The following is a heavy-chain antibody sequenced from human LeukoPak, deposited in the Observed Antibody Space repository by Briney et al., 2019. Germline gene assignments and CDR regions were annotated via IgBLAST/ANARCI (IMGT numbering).Heavy chain of an antibody. V-gene: IGHV3-48*03. CDR1: GFTFSSYE. Sequence: GGSLRLSCAASGFTFSSYEMNWFRKAPGKGRESVSPINYSGTNMYYADSVKGRFTISRDNAKNSLFLQMNSLRPEDTAVYYCVTSGCSGATCYFYFDYWCQGTLVTVSS. D-gene: IGHD2-15*01. CDR3: VTSGCSGATCYFYFDY. CDR2: INYSGTNM. J-gene: IGHJ4*02.